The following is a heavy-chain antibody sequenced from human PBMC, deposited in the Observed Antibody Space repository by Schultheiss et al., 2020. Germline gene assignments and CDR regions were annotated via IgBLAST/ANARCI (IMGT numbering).Heavy chain of an antibody. CDR2: IYYSGST. CDR3: ARDRADYGDYEDYYYYGMDV. J-gene: IGHJ6*02. V-gene: IGHV4-61*01. D-gene: IGHD4-17*01. CDR1: GGSVSSGSYY. Sequence: LETLSLTCTVSGGSVSSGSYYWSWIRQPPGKGLEWIGYIYYSGSTNYNPSLKSRVTISVDTSKNQFSLKLSSVTAADTAVYYCARDRADYGDYEDYYYYGMDVWGQGTTVTVSS.